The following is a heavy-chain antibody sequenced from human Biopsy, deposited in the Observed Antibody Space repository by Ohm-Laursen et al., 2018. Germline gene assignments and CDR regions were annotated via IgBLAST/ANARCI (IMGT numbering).Heavy chain of an antibody. CDR2: IVTFFGTV. CDR1: GGTFSNSA. V-gene: IGHV1-69*05. J-gene: IGHJ6*02. Sequence: GASVKVSCKVSGGTFSNSAISWVRQAPGQGLEWMGGIVTFFGTVKYAQRFQGRLTISTDRSTDTAYMELSSLTSEDTAVFYCASQTPRNPDILTGAFHYDMAVWGQGTTVTVSS. CDR3: ASQTPRNPDILTGAFHYDMAV. D-gene: IGHD3-9*01.